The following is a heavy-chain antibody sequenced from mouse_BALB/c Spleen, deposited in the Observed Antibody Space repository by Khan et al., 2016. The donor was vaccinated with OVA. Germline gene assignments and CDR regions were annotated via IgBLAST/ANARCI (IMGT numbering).Heavy chain of an antibody. CDR1: GYTFTDFT. Sequence: QVRLQQSGAELVRPGVSVKISCKGSGYTFTDFTLHWVKQSHAKSLEWIGVISTYYGDVTYNQKFKDKATMTVDTSSSTAYMELARLTSEDSAIYYCTRGGGNRFAYWGQGTLVTVSA. V-gene: IGHV1S137*01. J-gene: IGHJ3*01. CDR2: ISTYYGDV. CDR3: TRGGGNRFAY.